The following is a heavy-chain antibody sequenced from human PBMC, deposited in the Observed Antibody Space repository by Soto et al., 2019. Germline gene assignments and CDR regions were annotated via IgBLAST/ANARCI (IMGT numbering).Heavy chain of an antibody. Sequence: QVQLEQSGAEVKKPGSSVKVSCKASGGTLSDHGVAWLRQAPGQGLEWMGGTIPVFNTAKYAQKFQGRVTVTAAKFTNMAYMELSSLRSEDSAFEFCARGVYGARNYYTGPSAFNIGSQGTMVIVTS. V-gene: IGHV1-69*06. J-gene: IGHJ3*02. CDR1: GGTLSDHG. CDR3: ARGVYGARNYYTGPSAFNI. D-gene: IGHD3-10*01. CDR2: TIPVFNTA.